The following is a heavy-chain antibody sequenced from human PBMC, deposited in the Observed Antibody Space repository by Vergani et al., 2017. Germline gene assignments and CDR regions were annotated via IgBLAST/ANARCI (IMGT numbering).Heavy chain of an antibody. CDR1: GGSISSGNYF. V-gene: IGHV4-61*02. J-gene: IGHJ4*02. CDR2: IYTAGST. CDR3: ATRGI. Sequence: QVQLQESGPRLVKPSQTLSLTCIVSGGSISSGNYFWNWIRQPAGKGLEWIGRIYTAGSTNYNPSLKSRVTISIDTSKNQFSLELTSVTAADTAVYYCATRGIWGQGTLVTVSS. D-gene: IGHD3-16*01.